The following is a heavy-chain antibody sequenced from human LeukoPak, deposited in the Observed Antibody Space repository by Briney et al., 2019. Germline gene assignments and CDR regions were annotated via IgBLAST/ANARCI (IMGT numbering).Heavy chain of an antibody. V-gene: IGHV4-34*01. J-gene: IGHJ5*02. CDR1: IDSFSNYH. CDR2: VNEVGGT. D-gene: IGHD1-26*01. CDR3: ARGQGATVPQVGKNWFDP. Sequence: SETLSLTCAVCIDSFSNYHWNWIRQTPSKGLEWIGEVNEVGGTNISPSLRNRVILSVDTSKNQFFLKLISVTVADTAVYYCARGQGATVPQVGKNWFDPWGQGTRVTVSS.